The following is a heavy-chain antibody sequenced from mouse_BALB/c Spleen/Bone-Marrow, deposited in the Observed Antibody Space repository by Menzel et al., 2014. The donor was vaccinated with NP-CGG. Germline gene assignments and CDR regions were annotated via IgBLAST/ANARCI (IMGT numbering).Heavy chain of an antibody. J-gene: IGHJ3*01. D-gene: IGHD2-3*01. CDR3: ARLGYYGGFAY. CDR1: GFDFSRYW. Sequence: EVQGVESGGGLVQPGGSLKLSCAASGFDFSRYWMSWVRQAPGKGLEWIGEINPGSSTINYTPSLKDKFIISRDNAKNTLYLQVSKVRSEDTALYYCARLGYYGGFAYWGQGTLVTVSA. CDR2: INPGSSTI. V-gene: IGHV4-1*02.